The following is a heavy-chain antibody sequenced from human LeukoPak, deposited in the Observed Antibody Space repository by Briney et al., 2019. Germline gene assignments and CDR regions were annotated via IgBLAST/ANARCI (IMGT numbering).Heavy chain of an antibody. CDR1: GGSISSYY. CDR2: IYYSGST. Sequence: SETLPLTCTVSGGSISSYYWSWIRQPPGKGLEWIGYIYYSGSTNYNPSLKSRVTISVDTSKNQFSLKLSSVTAADTAVYYCARYNAVAGTCDYWGQGTLVTVSS. CDR3: ARYNAVAGTCDY. D-gene: IGHD6-19*01. J-gene: IGHJ4*02. V-gene: IGHV4-59*08.